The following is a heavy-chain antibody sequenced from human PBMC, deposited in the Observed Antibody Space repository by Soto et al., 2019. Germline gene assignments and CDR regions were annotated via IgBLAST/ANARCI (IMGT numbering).Heavy chain of an antibody. Sequence: ASVKVSCKASGYTSTGNYIHWVRQAPGQGLEWMGWVNPDNGGTTSAQKFQGRVTMTRDTSVTTAYMELSRLTSDDTAVYYCARDPRPPSGWLGFWEYGMDVWGQGTTVTVSS. V-gene: IGHV1-2*02. CDR2: VNPDNGGT. CDR1: GYTSTGNY. CDR3: ARDPRPPSGWLGFWEYGMDV. D-gene: IGHD3-3*01. J-gene: IGHJ6*02.